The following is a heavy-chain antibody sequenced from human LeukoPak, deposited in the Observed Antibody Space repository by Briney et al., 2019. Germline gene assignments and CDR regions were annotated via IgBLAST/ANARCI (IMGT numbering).Heavy chain of an antibody. Sequence: ASVKVSCKASGYTFTGYYMHWVRQAPGQGLEWMGWINPNSGGTNYAQKFQGRVTMTRDTSISTAYMELSRLRSDDTAVYYRARGGIVVVPAAQIENWFDPWGQGTLVTVSS. V-gene: IGHV1-2*02. CDR2: INPNSGGT. J-gene: IGHJ5*02. CDR3: ARGGIVVVPAAQIENWFDP. CDR1: GYTFTGYY. D-gene: IGHD2-2*01.